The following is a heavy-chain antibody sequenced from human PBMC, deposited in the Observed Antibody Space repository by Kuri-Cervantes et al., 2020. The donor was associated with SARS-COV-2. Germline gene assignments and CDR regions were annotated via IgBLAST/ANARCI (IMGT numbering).Heavy chain of an antibody. Sequence: GESLKISCEASRLTFTSFAMHWVRQAPGKGLEWVANIKHDGSETHYVDSVKGRFTTSRDNAKNLLDLQMNSLRADDTAVYYCASERAGPRGGFDSWGPGTLVTVSS. CDR2: IKHDGSET. CDR3: ASERAGPRGGFDS. J-gene: IGHJ4*02. D-gene: IGHD2-15*01. CDR1: RLTFTSFA. V-gene: IGHV3-7*01.